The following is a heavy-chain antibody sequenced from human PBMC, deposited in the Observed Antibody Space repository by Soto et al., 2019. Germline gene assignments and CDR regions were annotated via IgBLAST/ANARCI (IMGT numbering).Heavy chain of an antibody. Sequence: PGGSLRLSCAASGFTFSSYAMHWVRQAPGKGLEWVAVISYDGSNKYYADSVKGRFTISRDNSKNTLYLQMNSLRAEDTAVYYCASPIAVAGPLFDYWGQGTLVTVSS. CDR2: ISYDGSNK. D-gene: IGHD6-19*01. V-gene: IGHV3-30-3*01. CDR1: GFTFSSYA. CDR3: ASPIAVAGPLFDY. J-gene: IGHJ4*02.